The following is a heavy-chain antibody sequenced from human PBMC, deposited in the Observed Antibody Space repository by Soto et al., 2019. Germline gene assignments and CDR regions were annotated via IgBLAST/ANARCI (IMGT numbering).Heavy chain of an antibody. D-gene: IGHD6-6*01. V-gene: IGHV1-69*11. Sequence: SVKVSCKASGGTFSSYAISWVRQAPGQGLEWMGRIIPILGTANYAQKFQGRVTITADESTSTAYMELSSLRSEDTAVYYCARGSIAARAYYYYYGMDVWGQGTTVTVSS. CDR1: GGTFSSYA. CDR2: IIPILGTA. CDR3: ARGSIAARAYYYYYGMDV. J-gene: IGHJ6*02.